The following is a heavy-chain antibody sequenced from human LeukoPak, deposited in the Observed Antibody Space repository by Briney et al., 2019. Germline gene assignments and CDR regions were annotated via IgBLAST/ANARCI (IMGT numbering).Heavy chain of an antibody. D-gene: IGHD2-15*01. Sequence: SETVSLICIVSGYSISSDYCWGWIRQAPGKGLEWIGSISHRGSPYYNPSFKSRVTMPADTPNNQFSLRLSSVTAADTAVYYCARDGGFYYTASPNSWFDPWGQGILVTVSS. V-gene: IGHV4-38-2*02. CDR3: ARDGGFYYTASPNSWFDP. CDR2: ISHRGSP. J-gene: IGHJ5*02. CDR1: GYSISSDYC.